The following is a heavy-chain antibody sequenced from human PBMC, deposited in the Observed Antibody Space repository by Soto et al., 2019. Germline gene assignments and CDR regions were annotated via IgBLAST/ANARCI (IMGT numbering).Heavy chain of an antibody. J-gene: IGHJ3*02. CDR3: ARRGVLLWFGEKGVAFDI. CDR2: IYPGDSDT. Sequence: GESLKISCKGSGYSFTSYWIGWVRQMPGKGLEWMGIIYPGDSDTRYSPSFQGQVTISADKSISTAYLQWSSLKASDTDMYYCARRGVLLWFGEKGVAFDIWGQGTMVTVSS. CDR1: GYSFTSYW. V-gene: IGHV5-51*01. D-gene: IGHD3-10*01.